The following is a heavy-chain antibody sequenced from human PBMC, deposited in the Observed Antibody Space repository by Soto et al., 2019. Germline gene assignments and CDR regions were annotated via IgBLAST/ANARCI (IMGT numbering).Heavy chain of an antibody. V-gene: IGHV4-59*11. D-gene: IGHD2-2*01. CDR2: ISYSGST. Sequence: PSETLSLTCTVSGGSMSSHYWTWLRQSPGKGLEWIGYISYSGSTYYNPSLKSRVSISADTSKNQFSLSMNSMIAADTAVYYCARADPAASVGYWGQGTLVTVSS. CDR3: ARADPAASVGY. J-gene: IGHJ4*02. CDR1: GGSMSSHY.